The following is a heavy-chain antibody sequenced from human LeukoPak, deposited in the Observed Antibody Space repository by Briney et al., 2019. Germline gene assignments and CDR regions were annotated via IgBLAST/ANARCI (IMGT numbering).Heavy chain of an antibody. J-gene: IGHJ4*02. CDR2: IYYSGST. V-gene: IGHV4-59*12. CDR3: ARVLGFGELLLAFDY. CDR1: GGSISSYY. D-gene: IGHD3-10*01. Sequence: SETLSLTCTVSGGSISSYYWSWIRQPPGKGLEWIGSIYYSGSTYYNPSLKSRVTISVDTSKNQFSLKLSSVTAADTAVYYCARVLGFGELLLAFDYWGQGTLVTVSS.